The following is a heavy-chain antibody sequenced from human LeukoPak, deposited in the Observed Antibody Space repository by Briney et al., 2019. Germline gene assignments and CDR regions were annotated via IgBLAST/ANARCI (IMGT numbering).Heavy chain of an antibody. CDR2: IYYSGST. J-gene: IGHJ4*02. CDR3: ARIAAAGLNDY. V-gene: IGHV4-39*01. D-gene: IGHD6-13*01. CDR1: GGSISSGSYY. Sequence: PSQTLSLTCTLSGGSISSGSYYWSWIRQPAGKGLEWIGSIYYSGSTYYNPSLKSRVTISVDTSKNQFSRQLSSVTAADTAVYYCARIAAAGLNDYWGQGTLVTVSS.